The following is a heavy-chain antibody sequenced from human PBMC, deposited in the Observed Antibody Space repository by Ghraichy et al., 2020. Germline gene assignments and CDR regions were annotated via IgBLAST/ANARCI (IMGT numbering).Heavy chain of an antibody. J-gene: IGHJ3*02. D-gene: IGHD2-2*01. V-gene: IGHV3-66*02. CDR3: ATSFEDIVVVPAARGSGAFDI. Sequence: ESLNISCAASGFTVSSNYMSWVRQAPGKGLEWVSVIYSGGSTYYADSVKGRFTISRDNSKNTLYLQMNSLRAEDTAVYYCATSFEDIVVVPAARGSGAFDIWGQGTMVTVSS. CDR1: GFTVSSNY. CDR2: IYSGGST.